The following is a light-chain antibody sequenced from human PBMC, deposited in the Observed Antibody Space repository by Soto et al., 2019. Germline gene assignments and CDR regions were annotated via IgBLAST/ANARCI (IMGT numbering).Light chain of an antibody. J-gene: IGKJ1*01. CDR3: QQYAGSPRA. V-gene: IGKV3-11*01. CDR1: QSVSSY. Sequence: DIVLTHSPATLSLSPGERATLSCRASQSVSSYLAWYQQKPGQAPRLLIYDASNRATGIPARFSGSGSGTDFTLTINRVEPEDFAVYFCQQYAGSPRAFGQGTKVDIK. CDR2: DAS.